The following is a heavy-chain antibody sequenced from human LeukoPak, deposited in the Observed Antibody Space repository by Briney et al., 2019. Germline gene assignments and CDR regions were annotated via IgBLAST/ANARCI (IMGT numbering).Heavy chain of an antibody. Sequence: PSEPLSLTCTGSGGSIRSYYWSWIRQPPGKGLEWIGYIYYSGSTNDNPSLTTRVAIAVDTAKNQLSLKLNSVTAADTAVYYCARHVRQYGDYANWFDHWGQGTLVTVSS. CDR3: ARHVRQYGDYANWFDH. CDR2: IYYSGST. V-gene: IGHV4-59*08. CDR1: GGSIRSYY. J-gene: IGHJ5*02. D-gene: IGHD4-17*01.